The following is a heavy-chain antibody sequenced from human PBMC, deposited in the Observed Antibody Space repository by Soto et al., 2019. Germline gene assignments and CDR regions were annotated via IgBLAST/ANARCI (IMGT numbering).Heavy chain of an antibody. CDR2: INHSGST. Sequence: SETLSLTCAVYGGSFSGYYWSWIRQPPGKGLEWIGEINHSGSTNYNPSLKSRVTISVDTSKNQFSLKLSSVTAADTAVYYCARRLHSTHYYYYYGMDVWGQGTTVT. D-gene: IGHD4-4*01. V-gene: IGHV4-34*01. J-gene: IGHJ6*02. CDR1: GGSFSGYY. CDR3: ARRLHSTHYYYYYGMDV.